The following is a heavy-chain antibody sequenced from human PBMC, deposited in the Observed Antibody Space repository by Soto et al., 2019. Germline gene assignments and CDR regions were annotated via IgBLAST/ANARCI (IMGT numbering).Heavy chain of an antibody. Sequence: GGSPKLSCSTIRFPFFDLYLDWVRQAAWKGLEWVCRTKNRSNSYTSQYAASGKGRFTISRDDSKTSLFLQMISLKTEDTAVYYCALRDYDAPNEHWGQGT. CDR2: TKNRSNSYTS. J-gene: IGHJ4*02. V-gene: IGHV3-72*01. CDR1: RFPFFDLY. CDR3: ALRDYDAPNEH. D-gene: IGHD3-22*01.